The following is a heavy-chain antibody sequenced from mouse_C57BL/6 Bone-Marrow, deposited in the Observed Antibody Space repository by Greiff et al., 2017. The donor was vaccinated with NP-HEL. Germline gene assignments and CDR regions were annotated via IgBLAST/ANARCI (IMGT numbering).Heavy chain of an antibody. V-gene: IGHV5-16*01. Sequence: EVQLVESEGGLVQPGSSMKLSCTASGFTFSDYYMAWVRQVPEKGLEWVANINYDGSSTYYLDSLKSRFIISRDNAKNILYLQMSSLKSEDTATYYCARDGGSSPYYFDYWGQGTTLTVSS. D-gene: IGHD1-1*01. CDR3: ARDGGSSPYYFDY. J-gene: IGHJ2*01. CDR2: INYDGSST. CDR1: GFTFSDYY.